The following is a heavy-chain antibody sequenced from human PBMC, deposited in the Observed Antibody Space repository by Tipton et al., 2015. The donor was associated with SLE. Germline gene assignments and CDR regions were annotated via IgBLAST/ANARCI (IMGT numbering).Heavy chain of an antibody. CDR3: ARHTYYTFWRAIGDAFDI. CDR1: GYSITTAYY. D-gene: IGHD3-3*01. CDR2: ISHSGST. V-gene: IGHV4-38-2*01. J-gene: IGHJ3*02. Sequence: LRLSCAVSGYSITTAYYWGWIRLPPGKGLEWIGSISHSGSTSYTPSLKSRVIISVDTSKNQFSLRLSSVTAADTAVYYCARHTYYTFWRAIGDAFDIWGQGTMVTVSS.